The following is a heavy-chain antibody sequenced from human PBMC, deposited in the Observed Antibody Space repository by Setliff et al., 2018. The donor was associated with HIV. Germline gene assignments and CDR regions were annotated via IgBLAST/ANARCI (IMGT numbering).Heavy chain of an antibody. J-gene: IGHJ4*02. CDR2: IYTSGST. CDR1: GGSISSYY. CDR3: ARNTRAGDFDY. V-gene: IGHV4-4*08. D-gene: IGHD3-10*01. Sequence: SETLSLTCTVSGGSISSYYWSWIRQPPGKGLEWIGYIYTSGSTNYNPSIKSRVTISVDTSKNQFSLKLTSVTAADTAVYYCARNTRAGDFDYWGQGTLVTVSS.